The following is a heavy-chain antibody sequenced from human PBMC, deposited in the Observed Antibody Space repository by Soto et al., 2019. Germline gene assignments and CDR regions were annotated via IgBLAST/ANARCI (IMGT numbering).Heavy chain of an antibody. CDR2: IRSKANSYAT. V-gene: IGHV3-73*01. D-gene: IGHD5-12*01. J-gene: IGHJ4*02. CDR1: GFTFSGSA. Sequence: GGSLRLSCAASGFTFSGSAMHWVRQASGKGLEWVGRIRSKANSYATAYAASVKGRFTISRDDSKNTAYLQMNSLKTEDTAVYYCTRHLRWLQPFDYWGQGTLVTVSS. CDR3: TRHLRWLQPFDY.